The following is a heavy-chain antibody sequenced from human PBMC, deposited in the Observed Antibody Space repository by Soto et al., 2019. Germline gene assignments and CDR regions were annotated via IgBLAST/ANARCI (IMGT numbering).Heavy chain of an antibody. V-gene: IGHV4-31*03. CDR1: GGSISSGGYY. CDR3: ARDLGIGGYSSSWRLYYYYGMDV. D-gene: IGHD6-13*01. J-gene: IGHJ6*02. CDR2: IYYSGST. Sequence: SETLSLTCTVSGGSISSGGYYWSWIRQHPGKGLEWIGYIYYSGSTYYNPSLKSRVTISVDTSKNQFSLKLSSVTAADTAVYYCARDLGIGGYSSSWRLYYYYGMDVWGQGTTVTVS.